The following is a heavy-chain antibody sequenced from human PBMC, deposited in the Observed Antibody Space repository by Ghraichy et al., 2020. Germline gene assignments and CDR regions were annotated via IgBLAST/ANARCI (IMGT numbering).Heavy chain of an antibody. CDR3: AKEVGSSPEGFEY. D-gene: IGHD6-6*01. CDR2: IGDNGGRT. V-gene: IGHV3-23*01. J-gene: IGHJ4*02. Sequence: GGALRLSCAASGFTYSNYAMAWVRQAPGKGLEWVSGIGDNGGRTYYADSVKGRFTISRDNSKSTLYLQMNSLRAEDTAVYYCAKEVGSSPEGFEYWGQGTLVTVSS. CDR1: GFTYSNYA.